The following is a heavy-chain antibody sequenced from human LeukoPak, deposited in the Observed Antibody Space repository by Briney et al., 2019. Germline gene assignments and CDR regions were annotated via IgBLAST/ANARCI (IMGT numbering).Heavy chain of an antibody. J-gene: IGHJ4*02. CDR3: ARLGRWVQRWSYGL. V-gene: IGHV3-21*01. CDR1: GFTFSSYE. D-gene: IGHD5-18*01. CDR2: ISSSSSYM. Sequence: GGSLRLSCAASGFTFSSYEMNWVRQAPGKGLEWVSSISSSSSYMYYADSVKGRFTISRDNAKNSLYLQMNSLRPEDTAMYYCARLGRWVQRWSYGLWGQGTPVTVSS.